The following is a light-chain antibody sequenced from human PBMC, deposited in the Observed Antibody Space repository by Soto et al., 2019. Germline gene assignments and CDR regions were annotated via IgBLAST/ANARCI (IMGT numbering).Light chain of an antibody. CDR1: QTVGRNY. CDR2: AAS. V-gene: IGKV3-20*01. Sequence: ENVLTQSPGTLSLSPGEGTTLSCRASQTVGRNYLAWYQQKPGQAPRLLIYAASSRATGIPDRFSGSGSGTDFTLTISRLEPEDFAVYYCQQYAASPITFGQGTRLEI. CDR3: QQYAASPIT. J-gene: IGKJ5*01.